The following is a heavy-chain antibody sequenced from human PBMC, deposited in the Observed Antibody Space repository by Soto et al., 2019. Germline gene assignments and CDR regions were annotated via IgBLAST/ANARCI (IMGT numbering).Heavy chain of an antibody. CDR1: GYSFTSHW. D-gene: IGHD2-2*01. CDR3: ARQDYSNYRGGMDV. CDR2: IYPSDSDI. J-gene: IGHJ6*02. Sequence: GESLKISCKASGYSFTSHWIAWVRQMPGKGLEWMGIIYPSDSDIRYRPSFQGQVTISVDKSISTAYLQWSSLKASDTATYYCARQDYSNYRGGMDVWGQGTTVTVSS. V-gene: IGHV5-51*01.